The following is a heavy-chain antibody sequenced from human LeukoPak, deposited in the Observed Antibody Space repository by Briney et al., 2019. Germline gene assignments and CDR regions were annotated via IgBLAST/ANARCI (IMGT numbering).Heavy chain of an antibody. J-gene: IGHJ4*02. V-gene: IGHV3-21*01. Sequence: GGSLRLSCAASGFTFSSFSMNWVRQAQGKGLEWVSSIISSSSYISYADSVKGRFTISRDNAKNSLYLQMNSLRAEDTAVYYCARGALYDSSGYYYEAPDYWGQGTLVTVSS. CDR1: GFTFSSFS. D-gene: IGHD3-22*01. CDR2: IISSSSYI. CDR3: ARGALYDSSGYYYEAPDY.